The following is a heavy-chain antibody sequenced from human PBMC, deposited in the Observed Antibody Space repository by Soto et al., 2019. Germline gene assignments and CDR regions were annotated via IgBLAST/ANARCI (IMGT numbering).Heavy chain of an antibody. D-gene: IGHD1-26*01. CDR2: IRNRANSHTT. CDR1: GFTFSDHY. CDR3: ATLERIVGGTWDY. Sequence: EVQLVESGGGLVQPGGSLRLSCAASGFTFSDHYMDWVRQSPGKGLEWVGRIRNRANSHTTVYAASVKGRFTISRDDSKNSVFLYMNSLKPEDTAVYYCATLERIVGGTWDYWGQGTLVTVSS. V-gene: IGHV3-72*01. J-gene: IGHJ4*02.